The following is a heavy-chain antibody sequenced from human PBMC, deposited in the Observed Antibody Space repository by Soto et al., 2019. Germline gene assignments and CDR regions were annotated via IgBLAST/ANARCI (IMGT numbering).Heavy chain of an antibody. J-gene: IGHJ6*02. CDR3: ARTYLISYYYGMDV. V-gene: IGHV4-59*01. Sequence: SETLSLTCTVSGGSISSYYWCWIRQPPGKGLEWIGYIYYSGSTNYNPSLKSRVTISVDTSKNQFSLKLSSVTAADTAVYYCARTYLISYYYGMDVWGQGTTVTVSS. CDR1: GGSISSYY. D-gene: IGHD3-10*01. CDR2: IYYSGST.